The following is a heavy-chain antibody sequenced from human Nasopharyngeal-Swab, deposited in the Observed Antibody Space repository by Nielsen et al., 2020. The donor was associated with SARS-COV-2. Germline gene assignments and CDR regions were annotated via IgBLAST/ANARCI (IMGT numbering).Heavy chain of an antibody. J-gene: IGHJ4*02. CDR3: ALAVYDYIDY. Sequence: GESLKISCAASGFTFSSYGMHWVRPAPGKGLEWVAVISYDGSNKYYADSVKGRFTISRDNSKNTLYPQMNSLRAEDTAVYYCALAVYDYIDYWGQGTLVTVSS. V-gene: IGHV3-30*03. CDR1: GFTFSSYG. D-gene: IGHD5/OR15-5a*01. CDR2: ISYDGSNK.